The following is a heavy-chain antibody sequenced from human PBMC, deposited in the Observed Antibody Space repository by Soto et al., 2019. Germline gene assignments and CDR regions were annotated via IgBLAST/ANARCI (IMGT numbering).Heavy chain of an antibody. V-gene: IGHV2-5*02. CDR1: GFSLTTYGVG. Sequence: QITLKESGPSLVKPTQTLTLTCTFSGFSLTTYGVGVGWVRQPPGKALEWLAIIYWDHDQYFSPSLKDRLTTSNDTSTNQVVLTMTSMDPVDTATYFCAHFVRTFDVWGHGTLVTVSS. CDR2: IYWDHDQ. D-gene: IGHD3-10*02. J-gene: IGHJ3*01. CDR3: AHFVRTFDV.